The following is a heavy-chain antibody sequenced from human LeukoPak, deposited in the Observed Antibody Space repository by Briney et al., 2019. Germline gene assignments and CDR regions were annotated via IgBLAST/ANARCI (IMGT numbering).Heavy chain of an antibody. J-gene: IGHJ6*03. CDR1: GGSISSYY. CDR3: ARSVSGSYRSYYYYYMDV. D-gene: IGHD1-26*01. Sequence: SETLSLTCTVSGGSISSYYWSWIRQPAGKGLEWIGRIYTSGSTNYNPSLKSRVTMSVDTSKNQFSLKLSSVTAADTAVYYCARSVSGSYRSYYYYYMDVWGKGTTVTVSS. V-gene: IGHV4-4*07. CDR2: IYTSGST.